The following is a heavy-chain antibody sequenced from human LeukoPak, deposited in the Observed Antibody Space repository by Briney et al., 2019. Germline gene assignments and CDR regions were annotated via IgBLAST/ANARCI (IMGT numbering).Heavy chain of an antibody. CDR2: INPSSGVT. J-gene: IGHJ5*02. D-gene: IGHD3-10*01. Sequence: VASVKVSCKTSGYSFIDYYIHWVRQAPGQGLEWMGWINPSSGVTKFSQELQDRVTLTRDTSLSTAYMELSRLRSDDTAVYYCARANMVRGVGSFFDRNWFDPWGQGTLVTVSS. CDR1: GYSFIDYY. CDR3: ARANMVRGVGSFFDRNWFDP. V-gene: IGHV1-2*02.